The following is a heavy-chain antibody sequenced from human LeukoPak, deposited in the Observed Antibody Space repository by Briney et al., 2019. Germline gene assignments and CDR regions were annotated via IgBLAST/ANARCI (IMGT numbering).Heavy chain of an antibody. V-gene: IGHV3-30*18. CDR1: GFTFSSYG. CDR3: AKAVSSSWYWYYYGMDV. CDR2: ISYDGSNK. Sequence: GRSLRLSCAASGFTFSSYGMHWVRQAPGKGLEWVAVISYDGSNKYYADSVKGRFTISRDNSKNTLYLQMNSLRAEDTAVYYCAKAVSSSWYWYYYGMDVWGQGTTVTVSS. J-gene: IGHJ6*02. D-gene: IGHD6-13*01.